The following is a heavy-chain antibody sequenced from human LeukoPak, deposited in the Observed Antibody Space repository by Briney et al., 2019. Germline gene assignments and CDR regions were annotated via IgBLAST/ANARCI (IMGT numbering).Heavy chain of an antibody. V-gene: IGHV3-66*01. Sequence: GGSLRLSCAASGFTVSSNYMNWVRQAPGKGLEWVSMIYPDGNTFYTNSVKGRFTISRDNAKNSLYLQMNSLRAEDTAVYYCARGRPEYYYDSSGYYDLTSWGQGTLVTVSS. CDR2: IYPDGNT. D-gene: IGHD3-22*01. J-gene: IGHJ4*02. CDR1: GFTVSSNY. CDR3: ARGRPEYYYDSSGYYDLTS.